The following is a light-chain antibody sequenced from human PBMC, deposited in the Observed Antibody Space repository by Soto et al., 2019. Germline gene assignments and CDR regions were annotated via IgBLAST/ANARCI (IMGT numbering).Light chain of an antibody. V-gene: IGKV1-6*01. CDR2: AAS. J-gene: IGKJ1*01. CDR1: QGIRND. Sequence: AIQMTQSPSSLSASVGDRVTITCRASQGIRNDLGWYQQKPGKAPKLLIYAASSLQSGVPSRFSGSGSGTDFALPISSLQPEDFATYYCQQYNTFWTFGQGTKV. CDR3: QQYNTFWT.